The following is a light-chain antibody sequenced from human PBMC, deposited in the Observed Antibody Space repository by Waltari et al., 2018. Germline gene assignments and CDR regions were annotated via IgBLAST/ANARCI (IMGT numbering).Light chain of an antibody. J-gene: IGKJ4*01. CDR2: GAV. CDR1: QSVSSN. CDR3: QQYNNLPPLT. V-gene: IGKV3-15*01. Sequence: EIVMTQSPATLSVYPGESATLSCRASQSVSSNLAWYQQKPGQAPRLVMYGAVTRPTGIPARFSGSGSGTEFTLTISSLQSEDFAVYYCQQYNNLPPLTFGGGTSVEIK.